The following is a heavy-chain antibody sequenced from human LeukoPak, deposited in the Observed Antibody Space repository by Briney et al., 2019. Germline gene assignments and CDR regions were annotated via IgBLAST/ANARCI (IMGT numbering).Heavy chain of an antibody. Sequence: GGSPRLSCAASGFTFSDYYMSWVRQAPGKGLEWVAVIWYDGSNKYYADSVRGRFTISRDNSKNTLYLQMNSLRVEDAAVYYCARDKGSSLPLYGMDVWGQGTTVTVSS. D-gene: IGHD6-6*01. J-gene: IGHJ6*02. CDR2: IWYDGSNK. CDR3: ARDKGSSLPLYGMDV. CDR1: GFTFSDYY. V-gene: IGHV3-33*08.